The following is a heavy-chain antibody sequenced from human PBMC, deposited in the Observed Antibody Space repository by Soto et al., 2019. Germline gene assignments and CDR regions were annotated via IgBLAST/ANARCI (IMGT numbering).Heavy chain of an antibody. CDR1: GGTFSSYT. V-gene: IGHV1-69*08. CDR3: ARDHVGPYSSSSGY. Sequence: GASVKVSCKASGGTFSSYTITWVRQAPGQGLEWMGRISANLGKANYAQKLQGRVTMTADTSTSTAYMELRSLRSDDTAVYYCARDHVGPYSSSSGYWGQGTLVTVSS. J-gene: IGHJ4*02. CDR2: ISANLGKA. D-gene: IGHD6-6*01.